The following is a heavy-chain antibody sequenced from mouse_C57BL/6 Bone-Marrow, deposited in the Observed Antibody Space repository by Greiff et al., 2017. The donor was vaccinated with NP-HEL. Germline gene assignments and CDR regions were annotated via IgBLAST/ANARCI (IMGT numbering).Heavy chain of an antibody. V-gene: IGHV1-59*01. Sequence: VQLQQPGAELVRPGTSVKLSCKASGYTFTSYWMHWVKQRPGQGLEWIGVIDPSDSYTNYNQKCKGKAKWTVDTSSSTAYIQLISLSSEDSAVYYCASVSTMVKWFAYWGQGTLVTVSA. CDR2: IDPSDSYT. J-gene: IGHJ3*01. D-gene: IGHD2-2*01. CDR1: GYTFTSYW. CDR3: ASVSTMVKWFAY.